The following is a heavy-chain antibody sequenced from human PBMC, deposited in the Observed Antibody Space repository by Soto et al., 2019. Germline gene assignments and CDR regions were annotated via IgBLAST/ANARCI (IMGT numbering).Heavy chain of an antibody. Sequence: QVQLQESGPGLVKPSQTLSLTCTVSGGSISSGDYYWSWIRQPPGKGLEWIGYIYYSGSTYYNPSLKSRVTISVDTSKNQFSLKLSSVTAADTAVYYCARCRPSSLVVISGWENWYFDLWGRGTLVTVSS. J-gene: IGHJ2*01. V-gene: IGHV4-30-4*01. CDR1: GGSISSGDYY. D-gene: IGHD3-22*01. CDR2: IYYSGST. CDR3: ARCRPSSLVVISGWENWYFDL.